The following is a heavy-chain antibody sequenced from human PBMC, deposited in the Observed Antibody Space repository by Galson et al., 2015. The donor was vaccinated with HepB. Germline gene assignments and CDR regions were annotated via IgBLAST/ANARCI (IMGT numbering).Heavy chain of an antibody. CDR2: ISAYNGNT. Sequence: SVKVSCKASGYTLTSYGISWVRQAPGQGLEWMGWISAYNGNTNYAQKLQGRVTMTTDTSTSTAYMELRSLRSDDTAVYYCARDGWVVVVPAAMPAWWLDPWGQGTLVTVSS. D-gene: IGHD2-2*01. CDR3: ARDGWVVVVPAAMPAWWLDP. V-gene: IGHV1-18*01. J-gene: IGHJ5*02. CDR1: GYTLTSYG.